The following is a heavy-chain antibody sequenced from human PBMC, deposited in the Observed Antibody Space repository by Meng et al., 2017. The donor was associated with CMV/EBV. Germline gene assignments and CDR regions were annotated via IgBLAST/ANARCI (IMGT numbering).Heavy chain of an antibody. V-gene: IGHV4-34*01. CDR2: INHSGST. CDR3: ARTMIVSPGSLDY. Sequence: SETLSLTCVVYGGSFSGYYGSWIRQPPGKGLEWIGEINHSGSTNYNPSLKGRVTILVDTSMKQFSLKLNSVTAADTAVYFCARTMIVSPGSLDYWGQGTLVTVSS. CDR1: GGSFSGYY. J-gene: IGHJ4*02. D-gene: IGHD3-22*01.